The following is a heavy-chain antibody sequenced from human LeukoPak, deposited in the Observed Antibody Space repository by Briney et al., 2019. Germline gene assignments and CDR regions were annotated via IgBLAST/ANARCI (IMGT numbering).Heavy chain of an antibody. J-gene: IGHJ4*02. D-gene: IGHD4-11*01. V-gene: IGHV1-18*01. Sequence: ASVKVSCKTSGYSFILYGISWVRQAPGQGPEWMGWISTSTGDTKYTQKFQGRVTLTTDTSTSTAYMELSSLRSDDTAVYYCARDDNYGIFVNVDYWGQGTLVIVSS. CDR1: GYSFILYG. CDR2: ISTSTGDT. CDR3: ARDDNYGIFVNVDY.